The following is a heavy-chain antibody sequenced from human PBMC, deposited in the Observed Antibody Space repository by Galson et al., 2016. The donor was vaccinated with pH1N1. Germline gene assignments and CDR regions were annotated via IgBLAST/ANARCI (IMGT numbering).Heavy chain of an antibody. Sequence: PALVKPTQTLKLTCTFSGFSLSTFGVRVSWIRQSPGKALEWLARIDWDDEQFYSPSLKTRLTISKDTSKDQVVLTMTNMDPVDTGTYYCARMGVASGGRYYYGMDVWGQGATVTVSS. CDR1: GFSLSTFGVR. J-gene: IGHJ6*02. CDR3: ARMGVASGGRYYYGMDV. CDR2: IDWDDEQ. V-gene: IGHV2-70*04. D-gene: IGHD3-10*01.